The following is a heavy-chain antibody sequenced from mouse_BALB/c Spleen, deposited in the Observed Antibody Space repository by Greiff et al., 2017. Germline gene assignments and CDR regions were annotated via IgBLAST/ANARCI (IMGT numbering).Heavy chain of an antibody. Sequence: EVMLVESGGGLVQPGGSRKLSCAASGFTFSSFGMHWVRQAPEKGLEWVAYISSGSSTIYYADTVKGRFTISRDNPKNTLFLQMTSLRSEDTAMYYCARYGKGTTMDYWGQGTSVTVSS. V-gene: IGHV5-17*02. J-gene: IGHJ4*01. CDR1: GFTFSSFG. CDR3: ARYGKGTTMDY. CDR2: ISSGSSTI. D-gene: IGHD2-1*01.